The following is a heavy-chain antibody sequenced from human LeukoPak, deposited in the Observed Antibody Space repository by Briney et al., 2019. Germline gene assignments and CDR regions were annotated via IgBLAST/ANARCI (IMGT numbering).Heavy chain of an antibody. CDR2: INPGNGDT. J-gene: IGHJ6*02. CDR1: GYTFTNYA. D-gene: IGHD2-15*01. V-gene: IGHV1-3*01. Sequence: ASVKVSCKGSGYTFTNYAVHWVRQAPGQRLEWLGWINPGNGDTKYSQNFQGRVTVTSDTSAATAYVELNGLTSEDTAVYYCARERWHCRVNCYSVYYYALDVWGQGTTVTVSS. CDR3: ARERWHCRVNCYSVYYYALDV.